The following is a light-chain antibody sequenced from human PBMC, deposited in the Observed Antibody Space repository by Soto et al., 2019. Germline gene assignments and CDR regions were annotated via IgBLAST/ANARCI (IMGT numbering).Light chain of an antibody. CDR2: DAS. V-gene: IGKV3-11*01. J-gene: IGKJ4*01. CDR1: QSVISN. CDR3: YQRSNWAPT. Sequence: ENVLTQSPATLSLSAGERATLSCRASQSVISNLAWYQHKPGQAPRLLIYDASNRATGIPARFSGSGSGTDFTLTISSLQPEDFLVSYCYQRSNWAPTFGGGTKVEIK.